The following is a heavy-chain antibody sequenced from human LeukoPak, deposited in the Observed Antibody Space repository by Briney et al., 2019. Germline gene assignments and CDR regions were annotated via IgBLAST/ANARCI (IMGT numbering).Heavy chain of an antibody. J-gene: IGHJ4*02. CDR3: ARVAARIGPQRWVDY. CDR1: GYTFTSYG. Sequence: WASVKVSYKASGYTFTSYGISWLRQAPGQGLEWMELISAYNGNTNYAQKLQGRVTMTTDTSTSTAYMELRSLRSDDTAVYYCARVAARIGPQRWVDYWGQGTLVTVSS. D-gene: IGHD3/OR15-3a*01. V-gene: IGHV1-18*01. CDR2: ISAYNGNT.